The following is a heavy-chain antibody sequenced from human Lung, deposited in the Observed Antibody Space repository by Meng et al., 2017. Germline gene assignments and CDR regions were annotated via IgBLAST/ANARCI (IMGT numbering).Heavy chain of an antibody. CDR2: LGAHDGDR. CDR3: ARGTPGRSYSDF. CDR1: DYNFTGYG. Sequence: QVHPVQSGAEVKKPGASAKVSCKSSDYNFTGYGVSWVRQAPGQGLEWMAWLGAHDGDRSHAPRFQGRVTVTADRLTATSFMELRNLRYDDTAVYYCARGTPGRSYSDFWGQGTLVTVSS. D-gene: IGHD3-10*01. J-gene: IGHJ4*02. V-gene: IGHV1-18*04.